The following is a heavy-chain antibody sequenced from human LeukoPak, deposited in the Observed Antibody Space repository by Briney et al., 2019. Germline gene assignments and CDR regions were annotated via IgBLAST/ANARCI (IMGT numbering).Heavy chain of an antibody. CDR2: TYSGGTT. V-gene: IGHV3-66*01. D-gene: IGHD4-17*01. CDR3: ARESPTTVTYFDY. CDR1: GLTLTSNH. J-gene: IGHJ4*02. Sequence: GGSLRLSCAASGLTLTSNHMTWVCQAPGKGLEWVSVTYSGGTTFYSASVKGRFTSSRDNSENTLYLQMNSLRVEDTAVYYSARESPTTVTYFDYWGQGTLVTVSS.